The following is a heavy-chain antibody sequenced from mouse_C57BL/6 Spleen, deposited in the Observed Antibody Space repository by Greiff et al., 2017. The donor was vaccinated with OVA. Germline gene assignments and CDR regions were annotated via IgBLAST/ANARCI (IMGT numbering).Heavy chain of an antibody. J-gene: IGHJ2*01. D-gene: IGHD3-3*01. Sequence: VQRVESGAELVKPGASVKISCKASGYAFSSYWMNWVKQRPGKGLEWIGQIYPGDGDTNYNGKFKGKATLTADKSSSTAYMQLSSLTSEDSAVYFCARREGDEEGFDYWGQGTTLTVSS. CDR1: GYAFSSYW. CDR2: IYPGDGDT. CDR3: ARREGDEEGFDY. V-gene: IGHV1-80*01.